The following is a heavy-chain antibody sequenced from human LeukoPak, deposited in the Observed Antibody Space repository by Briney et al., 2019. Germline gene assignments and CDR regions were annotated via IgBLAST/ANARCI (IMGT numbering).Heavy chain of an antibody. CDR2: INHSGST. CDR1: GGSFSGHY. Sequence: MASETLSLTCAVYGGSFSGHYWSWIRQPPGKGLEWIGEINHSGSTNYNPSLKSRVTISVDTSKNQLSLKLSSVTAADTAVYYCASSSQWELDYWGQGTLVTVSS. V-gene: IGHV4-34*01. D-gene: IGHD1-26*01. J-gene: IGHJ4*02. CDR3: ASSSQWELDY.